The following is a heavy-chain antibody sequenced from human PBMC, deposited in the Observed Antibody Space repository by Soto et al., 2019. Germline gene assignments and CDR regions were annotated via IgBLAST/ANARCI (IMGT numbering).Heavy chain of an antibody. CDR2: IYYSGST. CDR3: ARHGRIFGVTTNWFDP. Sequence: PSETLSLTCTVSGGSISSSSYYWGWIRQPPGKGLEWIGSIYYSGSTYYNPSLKSRVTISVDTSKNQFSLKLSSVTAADTAVYYCARHGRIFGVTTNWFDPWGQGTLVTVPQ. D-gene: IGHD3-3*01. CDR1: GGSISSSSYY. V-gene: IGHV4-39*01. J-gene: IGHJ5*02.